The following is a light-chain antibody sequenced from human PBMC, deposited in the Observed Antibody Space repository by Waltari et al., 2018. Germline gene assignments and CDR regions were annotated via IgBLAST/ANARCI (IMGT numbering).Light chain of an antibody. V-gene: IGKV1-39*01. CDR3: QQSYSTPRT. Sequence: IQMTKSPTSLSASVGDTVTINCRASQSLNTYLNWYQQKPGKVPKLLIYDVSSLQSGVPSRFSGSGSGTDFTLTISSLQPEDFATYYCQQSYSTPRTFGHGTKVEI. CDR1: QSLNTY. J-gene: IGKJ1*01. CDR2: DVS.